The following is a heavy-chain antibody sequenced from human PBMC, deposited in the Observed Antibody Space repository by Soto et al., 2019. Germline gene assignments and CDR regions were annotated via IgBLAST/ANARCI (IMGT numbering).Heavy chain of an antibody. J-gene: IGHJ5*01. CDR1: GFTFGSYN. Sequence: EVQLVESGGGLVKPGGSLRVSCAASGFTFGSYNMNWVRQAPGKGLEWVASISSTGSYIYYADSLKGRFTISRDDAKSSLYLQTNTLRAEDTAVYYCARGSDHYFDTSGYFWFDSWGQGTLVTVSS. CDR2: ISSTGSYI. D-gene: IGHD3-22*01. V-gene: IGHV3-21*01. CDR3: ARGSDHYFDTSGYFWFDS.